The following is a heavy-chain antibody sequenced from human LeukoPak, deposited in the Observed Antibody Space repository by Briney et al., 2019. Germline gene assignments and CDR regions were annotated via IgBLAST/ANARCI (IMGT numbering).Heavy chain of an antibody. V-gene: IGHV4-39*07. CDR1: GGSISSSSYF. CDR3: ASRGLRYFDWLLAY. Sequence: ETLSLTCTVSGGSISSSSYFWAWIRQPPGKGLEWIGSIYYSGSTYYNPSLNSRVTISVDTSKNQFSLKLSSVTAADTAVYYCASRGLRYFDWLLAYWGQGTLVTVSS. D-gene: IGHD3-9*01. CDR2: IYYSGST. J-gene: IGHJ4*02.